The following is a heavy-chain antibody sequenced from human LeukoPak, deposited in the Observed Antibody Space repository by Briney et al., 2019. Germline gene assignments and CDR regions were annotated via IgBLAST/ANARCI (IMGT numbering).Heavy chain of an antibody. V-gene: IGHV1-18*01. Sequence: GASVKVSCKDSGYTFTSCGISWVRQAPGQALERKGWNSAYNGNTNYAHKLQGRVTMTTDTSTSTAYMGMRSLRSDDAAVYHCARGVAAAWWFDPWGHGTLVTVSS. J-gene: IGHJ5*02. CDR1: GYTFTSCG. CDR2: NSAYNGNT. CDR3: ARGVAAAWWFDP. D-gene: IGHD6-13*01.